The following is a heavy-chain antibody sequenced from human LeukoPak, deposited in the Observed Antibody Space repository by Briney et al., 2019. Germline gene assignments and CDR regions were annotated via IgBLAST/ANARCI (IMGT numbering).Heavy chain of an antibody. CDR3: ARERLAATGTGWFEL. D-gene: IGHD6-13*01. CDR1: GFTFSSYA. CDR2: ISDDGSSK. Sequence: GRSLRLSRAASGFTFSSYAIHWVRQAPGKGLEWVAVISDDGSSKYYADSVKGRFTISRDNSKNTLYLQMNSLRAEDTAVYFCARERLAATGTGWFELWGQGTLVTVSS. V-gene: IGHV3-30*04. J-gene: IGHJ5*02.